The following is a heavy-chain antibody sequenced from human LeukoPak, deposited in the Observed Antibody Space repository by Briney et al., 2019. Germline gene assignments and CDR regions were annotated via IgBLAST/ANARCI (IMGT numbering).Heavy chain of an antibody. CDR3: ARGRSTGYPYYFEY. D-gene: IGHD5-12*01. CDR1: GGSISSYY. J-gene: IGHJ4*02. V-gene: IGHV4-59*01. CDR2: IHSGST. Sequence: SETLSLTCTLSGGSISSYYWSWMRQPPGKGLEWIGNIHSGSTNYNPSLNSRVTISADTSKNHFSLKLTSVTAADTAVYYCARGRSTGYPYYFEYWGQGTLVTVSS.